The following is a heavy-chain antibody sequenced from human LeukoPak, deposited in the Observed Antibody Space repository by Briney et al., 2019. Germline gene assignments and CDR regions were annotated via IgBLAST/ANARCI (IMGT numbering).Heavy chain of an antibody. Sequence: GASVKVSCKASGYTFTSYAISWVRQAPGQGLEWMGRIIPIFGTANYAQKFQGRVTITTDESTSTAYMELSSLRAEDTAVYYCAREGSSSAFDYWGQGTLVTVSS. J-gene: IGHJ4*02. CDR2: IIPIFGTA. V-gene: IGHV1-69*05. CDR3: AREGSSSAFDY. D-gene: IGHD6-6*01. CDR1: GYTFTSYA.